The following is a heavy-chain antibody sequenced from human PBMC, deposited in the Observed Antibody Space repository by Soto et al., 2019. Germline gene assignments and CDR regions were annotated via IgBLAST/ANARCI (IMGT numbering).Heavy chain of an antibody. Sequence: SETLSLTCTVSGGPISSVGYFWTWIRQHPAKGLEWIGHISYSGSTYFIPSLRSRLSMSVDTSKNQFSLNLTSVTVADTALYYCARLNSGWHQTFDSWGQGTLVTVSS. J-gene: IGHJ4*02. CDR2: ISYSGST. D-gene: IGHD6-25*01. V-gene: IGHV4-31*03. CDR1: GGPISSVGYF. CDR3: ARLNSGWHQTFDS.